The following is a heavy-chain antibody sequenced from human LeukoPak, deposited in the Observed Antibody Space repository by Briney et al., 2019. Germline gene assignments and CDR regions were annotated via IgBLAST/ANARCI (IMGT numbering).Heavy chain of an antibody. V-gene: IGHV4-34*01. CDR3: ARSAVTTCYYYYGMDV. J-gene: IGHJ6*02. CDR2: INHSGST. Sequence: SETLSLTCAVYGGSFSGYYWSWIRQPPGKGLEWIGEINHSGSTNYNPSLKSRVTISVDTSKNQFSLKLSSVTAADTAVYYCARSAVTTCYYYYGMDVWGQGTTVTVSS. D-gene: IGHD4-11*01. CDR1: GGSFSGYY.